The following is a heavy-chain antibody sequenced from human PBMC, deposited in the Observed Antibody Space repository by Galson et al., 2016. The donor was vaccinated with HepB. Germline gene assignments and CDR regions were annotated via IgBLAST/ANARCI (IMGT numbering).Heavy chain of an antibody. J-gene: IGHJ6*02. Sequence: SLRLSCAASGFIFGDYSMHWVRQAPGKGLEWVSGITWNSGAIAYADSVKGRFTISRDNAKNTLYLQMNSLRGDDTALYYCAKEKVSFYYYGMDVWGQGTTVTVSS. CDR2: ITWNSGAI. CDR3: AKEKVSFYYYGMDV. V-gene: IGHV3-9*01. D-gene: IGHD2-8*01. CDR1: GFIFGDYS.